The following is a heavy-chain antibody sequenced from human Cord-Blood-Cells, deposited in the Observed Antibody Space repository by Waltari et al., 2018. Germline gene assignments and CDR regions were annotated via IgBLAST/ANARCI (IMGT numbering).Heavy chain of an antibody. V-gene: IGHV1-69*09. CDR3: ARDSAVAGRLDDY. Sequence: QVQLVQSGAEVKKPGSSVKVSCKASGGTFSSYAISWVRQAPGQGLEWMGRSIPILGIANYAQKFQGRVTITADKSTSTAYMELSSLRAEDTAVYYCARDSAVAGRLDDYWGQGTLVTVSS. CDR2: SIPILGIA. CDR1: GGTFSSYA. J-gene: IGHJ4*02. D-gene: IGHD6-19*01.